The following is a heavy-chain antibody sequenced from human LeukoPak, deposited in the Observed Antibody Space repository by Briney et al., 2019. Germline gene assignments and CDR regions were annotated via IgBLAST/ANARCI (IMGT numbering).Heavy chain of an antibody. J-gene: IGHJ3*02. CDR3: ARGRYYYGSGSYPDAFDT. CDR1: GGSISSYY. CDR2: IYTSVST. V-gene: IGHV4-4*07. D-gene: IGHD3-10*01. Sequence: SQTLSLTSTVSGGSISSYYWSWSRQPAGKGLEGIGRIYTSVSTNYNPSLKSRVTISVYTSKHPFSLNVRCVTAEDTAVYYCARGRYYYGSGSYPDAFDTWGQGTMVTVSS.